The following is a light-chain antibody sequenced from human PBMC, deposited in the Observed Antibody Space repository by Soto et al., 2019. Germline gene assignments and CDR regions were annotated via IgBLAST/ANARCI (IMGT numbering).Light chain of an antibody. J-gene: IGKJ1*01. CDR3: QQLNSYPWT. CDR2: AAS. Sequence: DIQLTQSPSFLSASVGDRVTITCRASPGISSYLAWDQQKPGKAPKLLIYAASTLQSGVPSRFSGSGSGTEIPLTISSLQPEDFSTYYCQQLNSYPWTFGQGTKVEIK. CDR1: PGISSY. V-gene: IGKV1-9*01.